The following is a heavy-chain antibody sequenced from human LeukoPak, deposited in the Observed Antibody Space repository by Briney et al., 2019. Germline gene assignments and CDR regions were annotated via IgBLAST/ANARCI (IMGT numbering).Heavy chain of an antibody. CDR1: GCSFTNYY. D-gene: IGHD4-23*01. Sequence: SGTLSLTCTVSGCSFTNYYLSWIRQPPGKGLEWIGHIYTSGSTNYNPSLKIRVTISVDTYKNQFSLKLSSVTAADTDVYYCARLDSVGYYFDYWGQGTLVTVSS. CDR2: IYTSGST. J-gene: IGHJ4*02. V-gene: IGHV4-4*09. CDR3: ARLDSVGYYFDY.